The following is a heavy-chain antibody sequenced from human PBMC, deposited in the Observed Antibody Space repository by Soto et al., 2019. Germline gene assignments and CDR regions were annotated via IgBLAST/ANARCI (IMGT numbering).Heavy chain of an antibody. D-gene: IGHD1-1*01. CDR2: ISAYNGNT. CDR1: GYTFSNYC. Sequence: APVKVSCKASGYTFSNYCISWGRQAPGQGLEWMGWISAYNGNTNYAQKLQGRVTMTTDTSTSTAYMELRSLRSDDTAVYYCATTGTTQAFDIWGQGTMVTVSS. CDR3: ATTGTTQAFDI. V-gene: IGHV1-18*01. J-gene: IGHJ3*02.